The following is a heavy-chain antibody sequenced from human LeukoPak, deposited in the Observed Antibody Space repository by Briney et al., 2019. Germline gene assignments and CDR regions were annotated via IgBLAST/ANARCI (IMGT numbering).Heavy chain of an antibody. Sequence: GGSLRLSCAASGFTFSSYAMSWVRQAPGKGLEWVSGISGSDGTTYYADSVKGRFTVSRDNSKNTLYLQMNSLRAEDTAVFYCAKDYYYDRSGSAKYWYFDLWGRGTLVTVSS. D-gene: IGHD3-22*01. CDR3: AKDYYYDRSGSAKYWYFDL. V-gene: IGHV3-23*01. CDR2: ISGSDGTT. J-gene: IGHJ2*01. CDR1: GFTFSSYA.